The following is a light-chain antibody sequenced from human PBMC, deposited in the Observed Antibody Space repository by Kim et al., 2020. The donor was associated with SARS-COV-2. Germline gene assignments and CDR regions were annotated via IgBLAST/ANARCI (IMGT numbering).Light chain of an antibody. CDR2: DAS. J-gene: IGKJ4*01. V-gene: IGKV3-11*01. Sequence: SLAPGERATRSCRASQSIDTLLGWYQQKPGQAPRLLIHDASNRAPGIPARFSGSGSGTDFTLTISSLEPEDFAVYYCQQRSKWPLTFGGGTKLEI. CDR1: QSIDTL. CDR3: QQRSKWPLT.